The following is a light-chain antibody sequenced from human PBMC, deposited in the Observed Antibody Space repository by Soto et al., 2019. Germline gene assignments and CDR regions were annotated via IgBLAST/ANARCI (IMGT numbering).Light chain of an antibody. J-gene: IGKJ1*01. V-gene: IGKV3-20*01. CDR1: QSVSSSY. Sequence: EIVLTQSPGTLSLSPGERATLSCRASQSVSSSYLAWYQQKPGQAPRLLIYGASSRAPGIPDRFGGSGSGTDFTLTISRLEPEDFAVYYCQQYGSSRWTFGQGTKVDIK. CDR3: QQYGSSRWT. CDR2: GAS.